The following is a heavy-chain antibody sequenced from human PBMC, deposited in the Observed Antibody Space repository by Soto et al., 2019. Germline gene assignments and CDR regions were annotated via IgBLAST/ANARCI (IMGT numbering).Heavy chain of an antibody. J-gene: IGHJ4*02. V-gene: IGHV3-9*01. CDR3: AKGTWYQLLPFSYFDY. CDR1: GFTFDDYA. D-gene: IGHD2-2*01. CDR2: MSWNSGSI. Sequence: EVQLVESGGGLVQPGRSLRLSCAASGFTFDDYAMHWVRQAPGKGLEWVSGMSWNSGSIGYPDSVKGRFTISRDNAKNSLYLQMNSLRADDTALYYCAKGTWYQLLPFSYFDYWGQGTLVTVSS.